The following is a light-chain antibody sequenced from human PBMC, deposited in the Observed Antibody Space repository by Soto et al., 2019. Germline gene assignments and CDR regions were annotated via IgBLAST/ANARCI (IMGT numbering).Light chain of an antibody. CDR2: GAS. Sequence: EIVLTQSPGTLSLSPGERATLSCRASQSVTSSYLAWYQQKPGQAPRRLIYGASIRATGIPDRFSGSGSGTDFTLTIIRLEPEDFALYFCQQYHSSPLTFGQGTKVDIK. CDR3: QQYHSSPLT. CDR1: QSVTSSY. V-gene: IGKV3-20*01. J-gene: IGKJ1*01.